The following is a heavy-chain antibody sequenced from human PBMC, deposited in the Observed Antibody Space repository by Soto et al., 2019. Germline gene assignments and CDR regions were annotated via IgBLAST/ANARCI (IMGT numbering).Heavy chain of an antibody. CDR1: GYRFTNHG. D-gene: IGHD4-4*01. Sequence: ASVKVSCKASGYRFTNHGISWVRQAPGQGLEWMGWISGNDGKTKYARKFQGRVTMTTDTSTSTAYMEVRSLRSDDTAVYYCARDFYTLAYYFDHWGQGTLVTVS. V-gene: IGHV1-18*01. J-gene: IGHJ4*02. CDR2: ISGNDGKT. CDR3: ARDFYTLAYYFDH.